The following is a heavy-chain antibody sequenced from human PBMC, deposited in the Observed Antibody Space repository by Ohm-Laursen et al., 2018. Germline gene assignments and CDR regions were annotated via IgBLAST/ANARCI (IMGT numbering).Heavy chain of an antibody. CDR1: GFTFSRNW. Sequence: SLRLSCAASGFTFSRNWMSWVRQAPGKGLEWVANIKQDGSEKYSVDSVTGRFTISRDNAKNSLYLQMNSLRAEDTAVYYCARVIAVALGAFDIWGQGTMVTVSS. J-gene: IGHJ3*02. CDR3: ARVIAVALGAFDI. D-gene: IGHD6-19*01. V-gene: IGHV3-7*01. CDR2: IKQDGSEK.